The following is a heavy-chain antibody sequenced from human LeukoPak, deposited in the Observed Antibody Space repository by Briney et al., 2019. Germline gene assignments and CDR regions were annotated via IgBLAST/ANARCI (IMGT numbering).Heavy chain of an antibody. Sequence: GGSLRLSCAASGFTFSSYAMIWVRQAPAKGLEWVPAISGSGGSTYYADSVKGRFTISRDNSKNTLYLQMNSLRAEDTAVYYCAKDYAPTPYFDPWGQGTLVTVSS. CDR2: ISGSGGST. J-gene: IGHJ5*02. CDR1: GFTFSSYA. CDR3: AKDYAPTPYFDP. V-gene: IGHV3-23*01. D-gene: IGHD3-16*01.